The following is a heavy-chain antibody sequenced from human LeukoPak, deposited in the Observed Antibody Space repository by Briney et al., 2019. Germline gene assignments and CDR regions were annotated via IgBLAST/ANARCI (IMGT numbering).Heavy chain of an antibody. CDR2: FSGSGGNT. CDR1: GFTFSSYA. J-gene: IGHJ4*02. D-gene: IGHD6-19*01. V-gene: IGHV3-23*01. Sequence: GGSLRLSCAASGFTFSSYAMSWVRQAPGKGLEWVSTFSGSGGNTHYADSVKGRFTISRDNAKSSLYLQMSSLRAEDTAVYYCARVRAEQYSCGWYQDYWGQGTLVTVSS. CDR3: ARVRAEQYSCGWYQDY.